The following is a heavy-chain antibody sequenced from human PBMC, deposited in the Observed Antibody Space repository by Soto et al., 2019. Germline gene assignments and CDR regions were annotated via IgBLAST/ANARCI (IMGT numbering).Heavy chain of an antibody. CDR1: GYTFTSYA. Sequence: QVQVVQSGAEVKKPGASVKVSCKSSGYTFTSYAMHWVRQAPRQRLEWMGWINTANGYTKSSQRFQGRVTFARDTSASTAYMELSSLRSEDTAMCYCVRAVGATSWYFDLWGRGTLVTVSS. CDR2: INTANGYT. V-gene: IGHV1-3*04. CDR3: VRAVGATSWYFDL. D-gene: IGHD1-26*01. J-gene: IGHJ2*01.